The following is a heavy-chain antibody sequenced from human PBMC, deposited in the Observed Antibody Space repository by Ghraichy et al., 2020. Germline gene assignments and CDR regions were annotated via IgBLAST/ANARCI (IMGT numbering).Heavy chain of an antibody. CDR2: INHSGST. Sequence: ESLNISCAVYGWSFSGYYWSWIRQPPGKELEWIGEINHSGSTNYNPSLKSRVNISVDTTKNQFSLQLSSVTAADSAVYYCARGGHYYGMDVWGQGTTVTVSS. V-gene: IGHV4-34*01. CDR3: ARGGHYYGMDV. J-gene: IGHJ6*02. CDR1: GWSFSGYY.